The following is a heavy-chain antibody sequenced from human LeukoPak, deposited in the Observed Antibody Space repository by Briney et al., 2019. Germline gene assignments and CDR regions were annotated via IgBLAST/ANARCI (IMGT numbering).Heavy chain of an antibody. J-gene: IGHJ6*03. CDR3: ARERADIVVVYYYYMDV. D-gene: IGHD2-2*01. CDR1: GGSISSGDYY. CDR2: IYTSGST. Sequence: SQTLSLTCTVSGGSISSGDYYWSWIRQPAGKGLEWIGRIYTSGSTNYNPSLKSRVTMSVDTSKNQFSQKLSSVTAADTAVYYCARERADIVVVYYYYMDVWGKGTTVTVSS. V-gene: IGHV4-61*02.